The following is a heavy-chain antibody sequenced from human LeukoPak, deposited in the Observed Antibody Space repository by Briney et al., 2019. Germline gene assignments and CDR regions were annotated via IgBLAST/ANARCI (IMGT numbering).Heavy chain of an antibody. D-gene: IGHD3-3*02. V-gene: IGHV5-51*01. J-gene: IGHJ4*02. CDR1: GYSFSSYW. CDR3: VTQVDFPSRRTYISVSKGYQT. CDR2: IYPADSDT. Sequence: GESLQSFCKGSGYSFSSYWIGWVRQMPGKSLEWMGIIYPADSDTRYNPSFKGQVTISADRSISTAYLQWSSLKASDTAMYFCVTQVDFPSRRTYISVSKGYQTWGQGTLITVSS.